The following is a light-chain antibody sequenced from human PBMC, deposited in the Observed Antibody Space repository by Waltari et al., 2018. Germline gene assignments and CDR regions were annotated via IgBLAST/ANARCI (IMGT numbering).Light chain of an antibody. J-gene: IGLJ1*01. CDR2: DVT. CDR1: RSDVGGYYS. V-gene: IGLV2-14*01. Sequence: LTQPASVSGSPGQSITISCTGTRSDVGGYYSVSWFQQHPGKAPKLMIYDVTKRPSGVADRFTGSKSANTASLIISGLQGEDEADYYCSSYTSSRTYVFGTGTKVTVL. CDR3: SSYTSSRTYV.